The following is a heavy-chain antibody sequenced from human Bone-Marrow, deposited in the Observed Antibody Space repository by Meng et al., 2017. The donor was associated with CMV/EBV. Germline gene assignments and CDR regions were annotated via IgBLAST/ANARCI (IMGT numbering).Heavy chain of an antibody. Sequence: GESLKISCAASGFTFSSYSMHWVRQAPGKGLEWVSPISSSSSNTYYADSVKGRFTISRDNAKNSLYLQMNSLRAEDTAVYYCASGPIFGDFMDYWGQGTLVTVSS. CDR3: ASGPIFGDFMDY. D-gene: IGHD3-3*01. V-gene: IGHV3-21*01. CDR1: GFTFSSYS. J-gene: IGHJ4*02. CDR2: ISSSSSNT.